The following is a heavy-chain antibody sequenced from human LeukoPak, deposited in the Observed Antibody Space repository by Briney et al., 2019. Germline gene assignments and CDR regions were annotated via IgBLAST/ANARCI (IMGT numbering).Heavy chain of an antibody. Sequence: SETLSLTCTVSGGSISSYYWSWIRQPPAKGLEWIGYIYYSGSTNCNPSLKSRVTISVDTSKNQFSLKLSSVTAADTAVYYCARAQKKYYYDGSGYYSRDYFDYWGQGTLVTVSS. J-gene: IGHJ4*02. V-gene: IGHV4-59*01. CDR1: GGSISSYY. CDR3: ARAQKKYYYDGSGYYSRDYFDY. D-gene: IGHD3-22*01. CDR2: IYYSGST.